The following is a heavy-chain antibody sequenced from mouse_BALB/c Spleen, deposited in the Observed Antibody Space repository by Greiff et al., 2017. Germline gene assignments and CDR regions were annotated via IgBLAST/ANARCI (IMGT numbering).Heavy chain of an antibody. CDR1: GYTFTSYW. CDR2: IYPGNSDT. CDR3: TRANTATRYYAMDY. D-gene: IGHD1-2*01. Sequence: EVQLQQSGTVLARPGASVKMSCKASGYTFTSYWMHWVKQRPGQGLEWIGAIYPGNSDTSYNQKFKGKAKLTAVTSTSTAYMELSSLTNEDSAVYYGTRANTATRYYAMDYWGQGTTVTVSS. J-gene: IGHJ4*01. V-gene: IGHV1-5*01.